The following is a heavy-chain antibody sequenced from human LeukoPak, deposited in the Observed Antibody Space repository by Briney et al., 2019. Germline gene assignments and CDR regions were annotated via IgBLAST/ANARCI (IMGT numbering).Heavy chain of an antibody. Sequence: ASVKVSCKVSGYTLTELSMHWVRQPPGKGLEWMGGFDPEDGETIYAQKFQGRVTMTEDTSTDTAYMELSSLRSEDTAVYYCATDITVAGQGAFDIWGQGTMATVSS. CDR1: GYTLTELS. D-gene: IGHD6-19*01. J-gene: IGHJ3*02. V-gene: IGHV1-24*01. CDR2: FDPEDGET. CDR3: ATDITVAGQGAFDI.